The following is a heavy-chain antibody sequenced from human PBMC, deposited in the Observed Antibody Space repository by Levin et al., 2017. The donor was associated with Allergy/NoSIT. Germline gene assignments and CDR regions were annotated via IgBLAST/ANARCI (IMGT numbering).Heavy chain of an antibody. CDR2: IYYSGSI. V-gene: IGHV4-31*03. D-gene: IGHD3-10*01. CDR3: ARDRSFGGGSSFSSGRDDYYYYGMDV. J-gene: IGHJ6*02. CDR1: GGSISSGGYY. Sequence: PSETLSLTCTVSGGSISSGGYYWSWIRQHPGKGLEWIGYIYYSGSIYYNPSLRSRVIISVDTSKNQFSLKLSSVTAADTAVYYCARDRSFGGGSSFSSGRDDYYYYGMDVWGQGTTVTVSS.